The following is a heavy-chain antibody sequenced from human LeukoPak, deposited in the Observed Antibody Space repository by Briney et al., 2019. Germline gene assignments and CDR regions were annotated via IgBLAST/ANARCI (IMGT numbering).Heavy chain of an antibody. CDR1: GFTFSSYS. J-gene: IGHJ4*02. CDR3: ARGPYYGILTGYFG. CDR2: ISSSSSYI. Sequence: GGSLRLSCAASGFTFSSYSMNWVRQAPGKGLEWVSSISSSSSYIYYADSVKGRFTISRDNAKNSLYLQMNSLRAEDTAVYYCARGPYYGILTGYFGWGQGTLVTVSS. D-gene: IGHD3-9*01. V-gene: IGHV3-21*01.